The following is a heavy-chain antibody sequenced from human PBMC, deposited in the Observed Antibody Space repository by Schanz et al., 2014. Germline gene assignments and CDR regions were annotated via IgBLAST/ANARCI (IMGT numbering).Heavy chain of an antibody. CDR2: IRQDVRAK. V-gene: IGHV3-7*01. D-gene: IGHD1-26*01. CDR1: GFNFSSHW. J-gene: IGHJ6*02. Sequence: DVQLVESGGTLVRPGGSLRLSCAASGFNFSSHWMTWVRQAPGRGLEWVANIRQDVRAKYYVDSVKGRFTTSRDNSKNTMYLQMNSLRAEDTAVYYCVKDLQRELLRDDHYYGMDVWGQGTTVTVSS. CDR3: VKDLQRELLRDDHYYGMDV.